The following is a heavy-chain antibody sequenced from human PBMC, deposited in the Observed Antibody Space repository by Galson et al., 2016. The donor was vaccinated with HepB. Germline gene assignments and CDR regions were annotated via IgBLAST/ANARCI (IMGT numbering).Heavy chain of an antibody. Sequence: SCKASGYSFTDYGVSWVRQAPGQGLEWIGWISAFNGDTSYEQNLPGRVTMTADILTSTAYLELKSLRSDDTAVYYCARDFLGYCSGTSCKARLDYWGQGTQVTVSS. CDR3: ARDFLGYCSGTSCKARLDY. CDR1: GYSFTDYG. CDR2: ISAFNGDT. D-gene: IGHD2-2*01. J-gene: IGHJ4*02. V-gene: IGHV1-18*04.